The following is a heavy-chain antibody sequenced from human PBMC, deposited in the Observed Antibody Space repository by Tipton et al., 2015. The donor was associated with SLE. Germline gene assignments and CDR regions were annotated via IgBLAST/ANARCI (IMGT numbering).Heavy chain of an antibody. CDR2: IYTIGST. V-gene: IGHV4-61*09. CDR3: ARDFTYSSSSGDPFDI. J-gene: IGHJ3*02. D-gene: IGHD6-6*01. CDR1: GGSISSGSFY. Sequence: TLSLTCTVSGGSISSGSFYWSWFRRPAGKGLEWSGHIYTIGSTNYNPSLKSRVTISVDTSKNQFSLKLSSVTAADTAVYYCARDFTYSSSSGDPFDIWGQGTMVTVSS.